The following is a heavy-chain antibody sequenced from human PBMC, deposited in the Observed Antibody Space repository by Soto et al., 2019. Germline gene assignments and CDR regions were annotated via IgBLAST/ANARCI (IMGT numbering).Heavy chain of an antibody. CDR3: ARDWARAEDV. Sequence: APIKVPYNASGDSLTCCPSQSPRHSTKQGLEWMGWINAGNGDTKYSQRFQGRVTITRDTSASTAYMELSSLTSEDTAVYYCARDWARAEDVWGQGLTVTSP. CDR1: GDSLTCCP. CDR2: INAGNGDT. J-gene: IGHJ6*02. V-gene: IGHV1-3*01. D-gene: IGHD7-27*01.